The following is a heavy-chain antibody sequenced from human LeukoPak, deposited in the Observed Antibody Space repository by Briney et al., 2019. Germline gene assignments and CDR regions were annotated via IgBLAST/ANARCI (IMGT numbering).Heavy chain of an antibody. J-gene: IGHJ4*02. CDR3: ARGFDWLEYYFDY. V-gene: IGHV1-2*02. CDR1: GYTFTGYY. CDR2: INPDSGGT. D-gene: IGHD3-9*01. Sequence: ASVKVSCKASGYTFTGYYIHWVRQAPGQGLEWMGWINPDSGGTNYAQKFQGRVTMTRDTSISTAYMELSRLRSDDTALYYCARGFDWLEYYFDYGGQGPLVTVSS.